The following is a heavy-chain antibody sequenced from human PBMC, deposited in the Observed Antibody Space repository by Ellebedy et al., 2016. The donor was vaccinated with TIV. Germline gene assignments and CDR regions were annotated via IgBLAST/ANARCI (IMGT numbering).Heavy chain of an antibody. D-gene: IGHD3-22*01. CDR2: INHTGSRT. Sequence: PGGSLRLSCAASGFTFSSFSMTWVRQAPGKGLEWVATINHTGSRTYYTDSVERRFIISSDTSKKTLYLQMNGLRAEDTVIYYCAKGRGGGSDSSAPRYYFDYWGLGTLVTVSS. J-gene: IGHJ4*02. V-gene: IGHV3-23*01. CDR1: GFTFSSFS. CDR3: AKGRGGGSDSSAPRYYFDY.